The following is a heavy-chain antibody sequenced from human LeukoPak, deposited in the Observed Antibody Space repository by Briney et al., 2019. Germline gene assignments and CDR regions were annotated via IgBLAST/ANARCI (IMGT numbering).Heavy chain of an antibody. Sequence: GGSLRLSCAASGFTFSSYWMSWVRQAPGKGLEWVANIKQDGSEKYYVDSVKGRFTTSRDNSKNTLYLQTNSLRAEDTAVYFCAKGSKAVLFTRDHYMDVWGKGTTVTISS. CDR1: GFTFSSYW. CDR3: AKGSKAVLFTRDHYMDV. V-gene: IGHV3-7*01. CDR2: IKQDGSEK. J-gene: IGHJ6*03. D-gene: IGHD6-19*01.